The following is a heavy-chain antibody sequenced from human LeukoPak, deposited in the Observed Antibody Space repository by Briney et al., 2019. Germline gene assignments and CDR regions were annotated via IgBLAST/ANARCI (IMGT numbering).Heavy chain of an antibody. Sequence: GGSLRLSCAASGFTLRNHGMSWVRQAPGKGLEWVSGIIGTGDSTFYADPVKGRFTISRDNSRNTLYLRMNSLRVDDTAVYYCASLYNDYGDYWGQGALVTVSS. CDR3: ASLYNDYGDY. V-gene: IGHV3-23*01. J-gene: IGHJ4*02. CDR2: IIGTGDST. CDR1: GFTLRNHG. D-gene: IGHD1-1*01.